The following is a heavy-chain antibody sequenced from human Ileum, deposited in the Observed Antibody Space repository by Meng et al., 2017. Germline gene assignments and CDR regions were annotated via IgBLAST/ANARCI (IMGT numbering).Heavy chain of an antibody. V-gene: IGHV4-4*02. CDR3: ATSNDRDVYYLGY. D-gene: IGHD3-22*01. J-gene: IGHJ4*02. CDR2: IFQSGRT. Sequence: QVQLQESGPRLVKPSGTLSLTCAVSGTWWSWVRQPPGKGLEWIGEIFQSGRTNYNPSPKSRVTISIDKSKSQISLQLSAVTAADTAVYSCATSNDRDVYYLGYWGQGTLVTVSS. CDR1: GTW.